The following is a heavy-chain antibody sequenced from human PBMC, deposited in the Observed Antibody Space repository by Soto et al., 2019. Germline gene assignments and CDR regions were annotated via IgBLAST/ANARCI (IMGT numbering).Heavy chain of an antibody. V-gene: IGHV4-4*07. CDR3: ARELWVAGLLSYFDF. J-gene: IGHJ4*02. CDR2: ISSNGNT. CDR1: DGSISGNF. D-gene: IGHD6-19*01. Sequence: SETLSLTCTVSDGSISGNFLTWIRQPAGKGLEWIGRISSNGNTDYNPSLKSRVTMPIDTSKKHFSLDLISVTASDTAVYYCARELWVAGLLSYFDFWGQGTLVTVSS.